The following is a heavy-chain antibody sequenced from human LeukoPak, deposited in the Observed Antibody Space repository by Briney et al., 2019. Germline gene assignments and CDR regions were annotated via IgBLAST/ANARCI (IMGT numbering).Heavy chain of an antibody. CDR2: TNPSSGGT. V-gene: IGHV1-2*06. CDR3: AKDTFYDDVWGSYRCFDY. Sequence: ASVKVSCTASGYTFTDYYIHWVRQAPGQGLEWMGRTNPSSGGTKYAQKFQGRVTMTRDTSISTAYMELSRLRSDDTAVYYCAKDTFYDDVWGSYRCFDYWGQGTLVTVPS. D-gene: IGHD3-16*02. J-gene: IGHJ4*02. CDR1: GYTFTDYY.